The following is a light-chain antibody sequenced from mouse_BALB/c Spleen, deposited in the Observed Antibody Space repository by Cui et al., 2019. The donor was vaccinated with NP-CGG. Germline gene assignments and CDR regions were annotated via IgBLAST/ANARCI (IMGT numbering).Light chain of an antibody. CDR2: GTN. Sequence: QAVVNQGTALTTSPGETVTLTCRSNTGAVTTSNYANWVQEKPDHLFTGLIGGTNNRAPGVPARFSGSLIGDKAALTITGAQTEDEAIYFCALWYSNHWVFGGGTKLTVL. CDR3: ALWYSNHWV. CDR1: TGAVTTSNY. V-gene: IGLV1*01. J-gene: IGLJ1*01.